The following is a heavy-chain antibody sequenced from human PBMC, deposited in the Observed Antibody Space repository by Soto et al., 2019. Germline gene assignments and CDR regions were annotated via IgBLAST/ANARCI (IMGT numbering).Heavy chain of an antibody. CDR1: GGSISSSNW. Sequence: SETLSLTGAVSGGSISSSNWWSWVRQPPGKGLEWIGEIYHSGSTNYNPSLKSRVTISVDKSKNQFSLKLSSVTAADTAVYYCARVLRAYGSGSYFSYYYYGMDVWGQGTTVTVSS. D-gene: IGHD3-10*01. CDR2: IYHSGST. J-gene: IGHJ6*02. CDR3: ARVLRAYGSGSYFSYYYYGMDV. V-gene: IGHV4-4*02.